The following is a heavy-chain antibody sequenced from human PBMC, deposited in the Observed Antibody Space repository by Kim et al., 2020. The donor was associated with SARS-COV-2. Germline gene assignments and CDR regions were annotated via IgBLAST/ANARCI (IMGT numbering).Heavy chain of an antibody. Sequence: ASVKVSCKPSGDTFITYGLNWVRQAPGQGLEWMGWINTNTGNPTYAQDFRGRFVFSLDTSVRTAYLQVSSLKADDTAIYYCASGNTGRIDYWGQGTLVTV. CDR3: ASGNTGRIDY. J-gene: IGHJ4*02. D-gene: IGHD1-7*01. V-gene: IGHV7-4-1*02. CDR2: INTNTGNP. CDR1: GDTFITYG.